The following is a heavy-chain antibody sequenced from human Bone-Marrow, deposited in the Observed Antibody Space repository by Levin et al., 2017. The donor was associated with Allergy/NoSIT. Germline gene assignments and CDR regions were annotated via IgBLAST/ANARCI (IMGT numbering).Heavy chain of an antibody. CDR1: GGSMQTYY. J-gene: IGHJ3*01. Sequence: SQTLSLTCGVSGGSMQTYYWNWIRQPPGKGLEWIGDAYYTGSTKTSPSLRSRVTISIDTSKNQFSLKMTSVTAADTAIYYCARDRGFGGFQYGDAFDVWGQGTTVIVSS. D-gene: IGHD3-10*01. CDR3: ARDRGFGGFQYGDAFDV. V-gene: IGHV4-59*01. CDR2: AYYTGST.